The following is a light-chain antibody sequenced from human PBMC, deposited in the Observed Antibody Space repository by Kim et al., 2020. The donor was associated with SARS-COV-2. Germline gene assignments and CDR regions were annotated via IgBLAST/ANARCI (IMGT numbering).Light chain of an antibody. Sequence: LSPGDRATRSCRARQSVRSRYLAWYQQKPGQAPRLLIFGVSNRATGITDRFSGSGSVTDFTLTISRLEPEDFAVYYCQQYGTFPYTFGQGTKLEI. CDR1: QSVRSRY. J-gene: IGKJ2*01. V-gene: IGKV3-20*01. CDR3: QQYGTFPYT. CDR2: GVS.